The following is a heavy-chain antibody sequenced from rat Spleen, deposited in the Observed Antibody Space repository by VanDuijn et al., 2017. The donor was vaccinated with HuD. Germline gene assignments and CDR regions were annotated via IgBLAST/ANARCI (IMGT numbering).Heavy chain of an antibody. CDR2: IWSGGST. V-gene: IGHV2-30*01. Sequence: QVQLKESGPGLVQPSQTLSLTCTVSGFTLTSYNVHWIRQPTGKGLEWMGIIWSGGSTDYNSALKSRLSISRDTSKSQVFLKMNSLQTEDTAIYFCIREIVDYVMDAWGQGASVTVSS. D-gene: IGHD1-11*01. J-gene: IGHJ4*01. CDR1: GFTLTSYN. CDR3: IREIVDYVMDA.